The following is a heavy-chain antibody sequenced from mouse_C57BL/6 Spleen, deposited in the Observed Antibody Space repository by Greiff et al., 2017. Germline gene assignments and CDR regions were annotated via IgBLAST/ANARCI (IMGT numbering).Heavy chain of an antibody. CDR2: IHPNSGST. J-gene: IGHJ2*01. CDR3: ANCDYVDFDY. D-gene: IGHD2-4*01. CDR1: GYTFPSYW. Sequence: QVQLQQPGAELVKPGASVKLSCKASGYTFPSYWMHWVKQRPGQGLEWIGMIHPNSGSTNYNEKFKSKATLPVDKSSSTAYMQLRSLTSEDSAVSYCANCDYVDFDYWGQGTTLTVSS. V-gene: IGHV1-64*01.